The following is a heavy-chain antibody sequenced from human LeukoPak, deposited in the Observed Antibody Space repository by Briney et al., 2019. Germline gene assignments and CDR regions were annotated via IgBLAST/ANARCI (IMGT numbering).Heavy chain of an antibody. CDR2: IADGGETT. D-gene: IGHD3-22*01. Sequence: GGSLRLSCAVSGFTFNNYGMSWVRQAPGMGLEWVSAIADGGETTYYADSVKGRFTISRDYSKNTLYLQMNSVRAEDTAVYYCARDYYDSSGAGSLWGQGTLVTVSS. CDR3: ARDYYDSSGAGSL. CDR1: GFTFNNYG. V-gene: IGHV3-23*01. J-gene: IGHJ4*02.